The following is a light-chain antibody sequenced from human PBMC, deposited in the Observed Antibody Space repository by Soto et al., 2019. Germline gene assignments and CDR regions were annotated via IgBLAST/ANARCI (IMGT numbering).Light chain of an antibody. CDR3: QQYKSHRRT. J-gene: IGKJ1*01. V-gene: IGKV1-5*01. Sequence: DIQMTQSPSTLSASIGDRVTITCRASQNINNWIAWYQQKPGKAPKFLIYDASTLESGVPSRFSGSGFGTEFSLTISSLQPDDFATYYCQQYKSHRRTFGQGTKVDIK. CDR2: DAS. CDR1: QNINNW.